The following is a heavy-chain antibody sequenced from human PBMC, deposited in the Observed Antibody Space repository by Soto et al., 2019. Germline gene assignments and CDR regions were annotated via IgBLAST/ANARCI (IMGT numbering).Heavy chain of an antibody. Sequence: ASVKVSCKVSGYTLTELSMHWVRQAPGKGLEWMGGFDPEDGETIYAQKFQGRVTMTEDTSTDTAYMELSSLRSEDTAVFYCATGWPVLDSSGWSGRWNWFDPWGQGTLVTVSS. CDR1: GYTLTELS. D-gene: IGHD6-19*01. V-gene: IGHV1-24*01. J-gene: IGHJ5*02. CDR2: FDPEDGET. CDR3: ATGWPVLDSSGWSGRWNWFDP.